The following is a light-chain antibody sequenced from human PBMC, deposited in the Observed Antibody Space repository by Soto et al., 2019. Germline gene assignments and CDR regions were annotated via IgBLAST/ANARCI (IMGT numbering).Light chain of an antibody. V-gene: IGLV1-40*01. J-gene: IGLJ1*01. CDR1: SSNIWAGYD. CDR2: GNS. Sequence: QSVLTQPPSVSGAPGQRVTISCTGSSSNIWAGYDVHWYQQLPGTAPKLLIYGNSNRPSGVPDRFSGSKSGTSASLAITGLQAEDEADYYCQSYDSSLSGFYVFGTGPKLTVL. CDR3: QSYDSSLSGFYV.